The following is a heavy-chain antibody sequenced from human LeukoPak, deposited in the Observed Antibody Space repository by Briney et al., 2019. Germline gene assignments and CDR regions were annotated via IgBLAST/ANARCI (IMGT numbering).Heavy chain of an antibody. CDR1: GFTFSNYA. D-gene: IGHD3-22*01. CDR3: ARTRRTTMIWDAFDI. J-gene: IGHJ3*02. CDR2: ICGSGGNK. V-gene: IGHV3-23*01. Sequence: GGSLRLSCAASGFTFSNYAMNWVRQAPGMGLEWVSAICGSGGNKYYTDSEGRFTISRDNSKNTLYLQINSLRAEDTAIYYCARTRRTTMIWDAFDIWGQGTTVTVSS.